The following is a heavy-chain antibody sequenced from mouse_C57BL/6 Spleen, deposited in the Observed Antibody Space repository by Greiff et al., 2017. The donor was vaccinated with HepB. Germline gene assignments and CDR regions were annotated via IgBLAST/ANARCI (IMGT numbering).Heavy chain of an antibody. J-gene: IGHJ4*01. CDR2: IRNKANGYTT. CDR1: GFTFTDYY. V-gene: IGHV7-3*01. CDR3: ASYRPGYAMDY. Sequence: EVQLQESGGGLVQPGGSLSLSCAASGFTFTDYYMSWVRQPPGKALEWLGFIRNKANGYTTEYSASVKGRFTISRANSQSILYLQMNALRAEDSAAYYCASYRPGYAMDYWGQGTSLTVSS.